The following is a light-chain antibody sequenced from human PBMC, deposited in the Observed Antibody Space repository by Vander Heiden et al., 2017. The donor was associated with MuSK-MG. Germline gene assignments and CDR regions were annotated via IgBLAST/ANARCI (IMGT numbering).Light chain of an antibody. J-gene: IGKJ2*01. CDR3: QQSNSTPYT. Sequence: DIQLTPSPSSLSASVGDRVTITCRASQSISSFLDWYQQKPGKAPKLLIYAASSFQSGVPSRFSGSGSGTDFTLTISSLQPEDFATYYCQQSNSTPYTFGQGTKLEIK. V-gene: IGKV1-39*01. CDR2: AAS. CDR1: QSISSF.